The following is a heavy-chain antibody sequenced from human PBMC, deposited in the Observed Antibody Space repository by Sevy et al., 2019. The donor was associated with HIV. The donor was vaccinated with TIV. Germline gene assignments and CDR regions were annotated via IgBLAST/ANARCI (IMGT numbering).Heavy chain of an antibody. CDR3: VSGITIFESSYFDY. Sequence: GGSLRLSCAASGFTFSSYAMSWVRQAPGKGLEWVSAISGSGGSTYYADSVKGRFTISRDNSKNTLYLQMNSLRAEDTAVYYCVSGITIFESSYFDYWGQGTLVTVSS. J-gene: IGHJ4*02. CDR1: GFTFSSYA. D-gene: IGHD3-3*01. V-gene: IGHV3-23*01. CDR2: ISGSGGST.